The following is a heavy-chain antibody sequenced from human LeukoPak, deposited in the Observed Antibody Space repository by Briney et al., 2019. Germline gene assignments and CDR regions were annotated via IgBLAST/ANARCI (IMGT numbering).Heavy chain of an antibody. CDR2: IYYSGST. CDR1: GGSISSGDYY. Sequence: SETLSLTCTVSGGSISSGDYYWSWVRQPPGKGLEWLGYIYYSGSTYYNPSLKSRVTISVDTSKNQFSLKLSSVTAADTAVYYCARDRLYDSSGYYSNWGQGTLVTVSS. J-gene: IGHJ4*02. CDR3: ARDRLYDSSGYYSN. D-gene: IGHD3-22*01. V-gene: IGHV4-30-4*08.